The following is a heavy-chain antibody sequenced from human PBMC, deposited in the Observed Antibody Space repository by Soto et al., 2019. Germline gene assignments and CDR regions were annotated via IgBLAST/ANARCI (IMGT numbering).Heavy chain of an antibody. D-gene: IGHD6-13*01. V-gene: IGHV4-59*01. CDR2: ILYAGSA. Sequence: SETLSLTCTVSGVSISNYYWSWIRQPPGNGLEWIGHILYAGSAKYNPSLKSRVTMSLDTSKNQSSLKLTSVTAADTAVYYCARYSSNSDWFDPWGQGPLVTVSS. CDR3: ARYSSNSDWFDP. CDR1: GVSISNYY. J-gene: IGHJ5*02.